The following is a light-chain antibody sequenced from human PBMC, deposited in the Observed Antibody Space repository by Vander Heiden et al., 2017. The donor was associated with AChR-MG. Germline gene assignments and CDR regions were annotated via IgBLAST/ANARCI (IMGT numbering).Light chain of an antibody. CDR1: KLGEDY. CDR2: RDT. J-gene: IGLJ1*01. CDR3: QAWGSSATYV. V-gene: IGLV3-1*01. Sequence: SYELTQPHSVSVSPRPTASITCSGDKLGEDYVSLYQQRPGQSPVLVIFRDTKRTSGIPGRFSGSNSGNTATLTIRGTQAMDEADYYCQAWGSSATYVFGSGTKVTVL.